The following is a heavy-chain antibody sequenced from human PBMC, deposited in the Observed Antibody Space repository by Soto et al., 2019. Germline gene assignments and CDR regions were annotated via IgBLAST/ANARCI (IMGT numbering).Heavy chain of an antibody. Sequence: QVQLVQSGAEVRKPGASVKLSCQTSGYPFTSYHMHWVRQAPGQGLEWMGVINPSEGRTRYSQKFQDRVTMIRDTSTSTVYMELSSLRSEDTATYFCARGREYSFGYNWIDPWGQGTLLTVSS. D-gene: IGHD4-4*01. J-gene: IGHJ5*02. CDR3: ARGREYSFGYNWIDP. V-gene: IGHV1-46*01. CDR1: GYPFTSYH. CDR2: INPSEGRT.